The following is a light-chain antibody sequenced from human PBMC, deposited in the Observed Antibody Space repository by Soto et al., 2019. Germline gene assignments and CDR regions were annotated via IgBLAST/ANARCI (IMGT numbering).Light chain of an antibody. Sequence: QSALTQPASVSGSPGQSITISCTGTSSDVGGYNYVSWYQQHPGKAPKLMIYEVSSRPSGVSNRFSGSKSGNTASLTISGLQAEDEADYHCSSYTSSSTLVFGGGTKVTVL. CDR1: SSDVGGYNY. V-gene: IGLV2-14*01. CDR2: EVS. CDR3: SSYTSSSTLV. J-gene: IGLJ3*02.